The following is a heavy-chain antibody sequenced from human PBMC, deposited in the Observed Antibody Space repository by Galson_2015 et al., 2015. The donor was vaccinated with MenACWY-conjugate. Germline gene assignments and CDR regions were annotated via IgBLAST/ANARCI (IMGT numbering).Heavy chain of an antibody. Sequence: QSGAEVKKPGESLKISCKGSGYSFTSYWIGWVRQMPGKGLEWMGIIYPGDSDTRYSPSFQGQVTISADKSISTAYLQWSSLKASDTAMYYCARNTYYYGSGSYDPKLYYYYGMDVWDQGTTVTVSS. CDR1: GYSFTSYW. D-gene: IGHD3-10*01. CDR3: ARNTYYYGSGSYDPKLYYYYGMDV. CDR2: IYPGDSDT. V-gene: IGHV5-51*01. J-gene: IGHJ6*02.